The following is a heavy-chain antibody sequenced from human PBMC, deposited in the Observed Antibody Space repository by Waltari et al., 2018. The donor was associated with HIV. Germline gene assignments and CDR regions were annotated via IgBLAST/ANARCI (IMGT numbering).Heavy chain of an antibody. CDR1: GDSVCSDTAA. D-gene: IGHD3-16*01. CDR2: IYLGAKWHE. Sequence: QVYLQQSGPGVVTPSATLSLDCVISGDSVCSDTAAWNWARRSPSRGLGWLGRIYLGAKWHEDYATFVKGRIVIDADIAENRFTLHLNQMTPADAAVYFCVSDGFGLDYWGQGILVTVSS. V-gene: IGHV6-1*01. CDR3: VSDGFGLDY. J-gene: IGHJ4*02.